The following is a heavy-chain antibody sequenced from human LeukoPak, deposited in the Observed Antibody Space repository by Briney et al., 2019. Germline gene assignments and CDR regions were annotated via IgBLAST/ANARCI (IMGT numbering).Heavy chain of an antibody. V-gene: IGHV3-23*01. CDR2: ISGSGGTT. CDR3: AKDRQGWRTYFDH. D-gene: IGHD2-15*01. CDR1: GGSISSSSYY. J-gene: IGHJ4*02. Sequence: PSETLSLTCTVSGGSISSSSYYWGWVRQAPGKGLEWVSGISGSGGTTYYADSVKGRFTISRDNSKNTMYLQMNSLRAEDTAVYYCAKDRQGWRTYFDHWGQGTLVTVSS.